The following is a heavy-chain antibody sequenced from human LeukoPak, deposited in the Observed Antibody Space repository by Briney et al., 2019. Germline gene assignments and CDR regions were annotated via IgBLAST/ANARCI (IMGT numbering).Heavy chain of an antibody. CDR3: AKDSRYNSDCSGDAFDI. V-gene: IGHV3-21*01. J-gene: IGHJ3*02. CDR2: IGNSTSYI. D-gene: IGHD3-22*01. Sequence: GGSLRLSCTASGFTFSSYCMNWVRQAPGKGLEWVSSIGNSTSYIYYADSVKGRFAISRDNAKNSLYLQMNSLSAEDTAVYYCAKDSRYNSDCSGDAFDIWGQGTMVTVSS. CDR1: GFTFSSYC.